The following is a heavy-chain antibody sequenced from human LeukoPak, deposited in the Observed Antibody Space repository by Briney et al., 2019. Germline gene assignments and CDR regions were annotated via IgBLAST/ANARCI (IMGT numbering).Heavy chain of an antibody. CDR2: IWSDGSNQ. J-gene: IGHJ4*02. CDR1: GFSFSTYA. Sequence: PGGSLRLSCAASGFSFSTYAMHWVRQAPGKGLDWVAMIWSDGSNQYYADSVKGRFTISRDNSKNTLYLQMNSLRAEDTAVYYCARAQNYDFWSGYYLDYWGQGTLVTVSS. V-gene: IGHV3-30*02. D-gene: IGHD3-3*01. CDR3: ARAQNYDFWSGYYLDY.